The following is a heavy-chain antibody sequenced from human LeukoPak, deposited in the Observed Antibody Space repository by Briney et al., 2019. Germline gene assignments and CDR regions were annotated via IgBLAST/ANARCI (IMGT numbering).Heavy chain of an antibody. CDR3: ARGTGTAVY. V-gene: IGHV4-59*01. J-gene: IGHJ4*02. D-gene: IGHD6-19*01. CDR1: GGSISSYY. CDR2: VYYSGGT. Sequence: KPSETLSLTCTVSGGSISSYYWSWIRQPPGKGLEWIGYVYYSGGTNYNPSLKSRVTISVDTSKNQFSLKLSSVTAADTAVYYCARGTGTAVYWGQGTLVTVSS.